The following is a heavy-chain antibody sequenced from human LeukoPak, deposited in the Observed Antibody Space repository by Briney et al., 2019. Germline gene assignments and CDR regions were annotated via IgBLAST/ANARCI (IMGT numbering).Heavy chain of an antibody. D-gene: IGHD2-2*01. V-gene: IGHV4-59*01. Sequence: PSETLSLTCTVSGGSISSYYWSWLRQPPGKGLEWIGYIYYSGSTNYNPSLKSRVTISVDTSKNQFSLKLSSVTAADTAVYYCATVGYCSSTSCYQDHNWFDPWGQGTLVTVSS. J-gene: IGHJ5*02. CDR3: ATVGYCSSTSCYQDHNWFDP. CDR2: IYYSGST. CDR1: GGSISSYY.